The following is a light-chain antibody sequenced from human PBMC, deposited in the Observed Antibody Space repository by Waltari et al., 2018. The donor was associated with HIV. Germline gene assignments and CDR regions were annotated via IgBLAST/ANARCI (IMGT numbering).Light chain of an antibody. V-gene: IGKV3-20*01. CDR3: QQYGSSLWT. CDR2: GAS. J-gene: IGKJ1*01. Sequence: ELVLTQSPGTLSLSPGERVNISCRASQSVSSSYLAWYQQKPGQAPRLLIYGASSRATGIPDRFSGSGSGTDFTLTISRLEPEDFAVYYCQQYGSSLWTFGQGTKVEIK. CDR1: QSVSSSY.